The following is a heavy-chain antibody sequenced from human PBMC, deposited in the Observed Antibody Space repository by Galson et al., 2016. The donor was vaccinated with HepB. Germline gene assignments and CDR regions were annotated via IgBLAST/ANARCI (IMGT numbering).Heavy chain of an antibody. D-gene: IGHD6-19*01. CDR3: ARGDSTGWYRFDS. V-gene: IGHV4-59*01. CDR1: GGSISTYY. Sequence: ETLSLTCAVSGGSISTYYWHWIRQPPGKGLEWIGYIYYSGSTNSNPSLKSRVTISVDTSKNQFSLKLSSVTAADTAVYFCARGDSTGWYRFDSWGQGTLVTVSS. J-gene: IGHJ4*02. CDR2: IYYSGST.